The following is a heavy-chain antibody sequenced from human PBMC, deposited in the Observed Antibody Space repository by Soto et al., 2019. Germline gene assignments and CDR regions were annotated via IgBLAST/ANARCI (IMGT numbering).Heavy chain of an antibody. CDR1: GFTFSNPW. J-gene: IGHJ4*01. V-gene: IGHV3-15*07. D-gene: IGHD3-22*01. CDR3: TTDSYITSIIVRFEY. Sequence: VGSLRLPCASSGFTFSNPWINWVRQAPRKGLEWVGRVKSKNDGGTTDFAAPVKGRFAISRDDSKNMVYLEMNSLQTEDTAIYYCTTDSYITSIIVRFEYWGHGTLVTISP. CDR2: VKSKNDGGTT.